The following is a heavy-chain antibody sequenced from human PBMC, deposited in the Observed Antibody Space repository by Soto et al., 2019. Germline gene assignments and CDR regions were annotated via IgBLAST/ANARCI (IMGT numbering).Heavy chain of an antibody. CDR1: GFTFSSYW. Sequence: EVQLVESGGGLVQPGGSLRLSCAASGFTFSSYWMSWVRQAPGKGLEWVANIKQDGSEKYYVDSVKGRFTISRDNAKNSLYLQMNSLRAEDTAVYYCARDRYSSSWFRAPPQRWGQGTLATVSS. V-gene: IGHV3-7*01. J-gene: IGHJ4*02. CDR3: ARDRYSSSWFRAPPQR. CDR2: IKQDGSEK. D-gene: IGHD6-13*01.